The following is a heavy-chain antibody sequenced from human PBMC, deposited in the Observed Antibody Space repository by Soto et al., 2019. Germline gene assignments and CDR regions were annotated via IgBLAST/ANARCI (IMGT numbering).Heavy chain of an antibody. D-gene: IGHD4-17*01. CDR2: VSYDGSNK. J-gene: IGHJ5*02. Sequence: QVQLVESGGGVVQPGRSLRLSCAASGFTFSDYAIHWVRQAPGKGLEWVAVVSYDGSNKYYADSVKGRFSISRENSKNTLYLQMNSVRAEDTAVYYCARGLPRMTNRSWFDPWGQGTLVTVSS. CDR3: ARGLPRMTNRSWFDP. V-gene: IGHV3-30-3*01. CDR1: GFTFSDYA.